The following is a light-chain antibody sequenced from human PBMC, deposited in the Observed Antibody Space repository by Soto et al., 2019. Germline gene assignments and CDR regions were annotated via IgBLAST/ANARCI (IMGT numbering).Light chain of an antibody. CDR1: QGISSA. J-gene: IGKJ5*01. CDR2: DAS. CDR3: QQFNSYPIIT. V-gene: IGKV1-13*02. Sequence: AIQLTQSPSSLSASVGDRVTITCRASQGISSALAWYQQKPGKAPKLLIYDASSLESGVPSRFSGSGSGTDFTLTNSSLQPEDFATYYCQQFNSYPIITFGQGTRLEIK.